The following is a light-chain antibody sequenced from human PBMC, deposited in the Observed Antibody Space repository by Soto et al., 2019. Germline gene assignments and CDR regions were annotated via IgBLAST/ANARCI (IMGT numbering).Light chain of an antibody. CDR3: SSYTTTDPYV. Sequence: QSVLTQPPSASGTPGQRVTISCSGSSSNIGSSTVNWYQQLPGTAPKLLIYADDQRPSGVPDRFSGSKSGTSASLAISGLQSEDEADYYCSSYTTTDPYVFGTGTKVTVL. CDR1: SSNIGSST. CDR2: ADD. J-gene: IGLJ1*01. V-gene: IGLV1-44*01.